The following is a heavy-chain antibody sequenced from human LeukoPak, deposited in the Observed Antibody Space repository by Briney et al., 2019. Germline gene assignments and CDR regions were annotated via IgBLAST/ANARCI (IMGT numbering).Heavy chain of an antibody. CDR1: GFTFSSYW. D-gene: IGHD2-8*02. CDR3: ATYRQVLLPFES. CDR2: IFPSGGEI. V-gene: IGHV3-23*01. J-gene: IGHJ4*02. Sequence: GGSLRLSCAASGFTFSSYWMHWVRQAPGKGLEWVSSIFPSGGEIHYADSVRGRFTISRDNSKSTLSLQMNSLRAEDTAIYYCATYRQVLLPFESWGQGTLVTVSS.